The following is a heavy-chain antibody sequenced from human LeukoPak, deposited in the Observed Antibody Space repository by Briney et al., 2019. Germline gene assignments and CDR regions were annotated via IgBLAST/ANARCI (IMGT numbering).Heavy chain of an antibody. CDR1: GFTLSSYW. CDR2: IKQDGSEI. D-gene: IGHD4-17*01. J-gene: IGHJ4*02. V-gene: IGHV3-7*03. Sequence: GGSLRLSCAASGFTLSSYWMNWVRQAPGKGLEWVANIKQDGSEINYVDSVKGRFTISRDNAKNSLYLQMNSLRVEDTAVYYCATLEPEPGDFGGLAYWGQGTLVTVSS. CDR3: ATLEPEPGDFGGLAY.